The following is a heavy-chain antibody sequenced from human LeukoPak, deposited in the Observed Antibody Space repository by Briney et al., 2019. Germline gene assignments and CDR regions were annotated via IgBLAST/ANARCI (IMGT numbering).Heavy chain of an antibody. CDR2: IKQDGSEK. V-gene: IGHV3-7*03. Sequence: GGSLRLSCAASGFTFSSYWMSWVRQAPGKGLEWVANIKQDGSEKYYVDSVKGRFTISRDSSKNTLYLQMNSLRAEDAAVYYCAKAPVTTCSGAYCYPFDYWGQGTLVTVSS. CDR3: AKAPVTTCSGAYCYPFDY. CDR1: GFTFSSYW. J-gene: IGHJ4*02. D-gene: IGHD2-15*01.